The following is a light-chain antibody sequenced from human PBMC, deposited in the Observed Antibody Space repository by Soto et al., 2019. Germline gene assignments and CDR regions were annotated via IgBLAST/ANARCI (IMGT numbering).Light chain of an antibody. CDR1: QSAGNF. Sequence: EILMTESPSTLSLSPLETASVSFMASQSAGNFLAWYQQKPGQAPRLLIYYISTRATGIPARFSGSGSGTDFTLTISRLEPEDFAVYYCQQYGSSPGTFGQGTKVDIK. V-gene: IGKV3-20*01. CDR2: YIS. CDR3: QQYGSSPGT. J-gene: IGKJ1*01.